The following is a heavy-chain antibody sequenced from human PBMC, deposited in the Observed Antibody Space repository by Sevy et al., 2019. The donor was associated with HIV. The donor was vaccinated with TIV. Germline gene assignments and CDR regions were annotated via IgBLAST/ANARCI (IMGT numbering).Heavy chain of an antibody. CDR2: IYPGDSDT. V-gene: IGHV5-51*01. J-gene: IGHJ4*02. CDR1: GYSFTSYW. D-gene: IGHD5-18*01. CDR3: ARGGGYSYGYLVPFDY. Sequence: GESLKISCKGSGYSFTSYWIGWVRQMPGKGLEWMGIIYPGDSDTRYSPSFQGQVTISADKSISTAYLQWSSLKASDTAMYYCARGGGYSYGYLVPFDYWGQGTLVTVSS.